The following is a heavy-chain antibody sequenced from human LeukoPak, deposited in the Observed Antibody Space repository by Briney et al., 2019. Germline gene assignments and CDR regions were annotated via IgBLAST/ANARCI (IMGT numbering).Heavy chain of an antibody. CDR2: IKQDGSEK. J-gene: IGHJ4*02. V-gene: IGHV3-7*01. Sequence: GGSLRLSCAASGFTFSSYWMSWVRQAPGKGLEWVANIKQDGSEKNYVDSVKGRFTISRDNAKNSLYLQMSSLRVEDTAVYYCATDRAYFGYWGQGTLVTVSS. CDR1: GFTFSSYW. CDR3: ATDRAYFGY. D-gene: IGHD3-10*01.